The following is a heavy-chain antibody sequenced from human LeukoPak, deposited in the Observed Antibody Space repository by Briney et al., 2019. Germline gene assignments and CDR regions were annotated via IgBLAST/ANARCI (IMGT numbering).Heavy chain of an antibody. CDR3: ARGLKGYDFWSGYYHNWFDP. Sequence: PSETLSLTCAVYGGSFSGYYWSLIRQPPGRGLEWIGEINHSGSTNYNPSLKSRVTISVDTSKNQFSLKLSSVTAADTAVYYCARGLKGYDFWSGYYHNWFDPWGQGTLVTVSS. CDR2: INHSGST. V-gene: IGHV4-34*01. J-gene: IGHJ5*02. CDR1: GGSFSGYY. D-gene: IGHD3-3*01.